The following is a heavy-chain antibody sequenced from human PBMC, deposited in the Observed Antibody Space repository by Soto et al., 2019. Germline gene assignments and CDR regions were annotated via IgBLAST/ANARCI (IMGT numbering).Heavy chain of an antibody. CDR2: ISYDGSNK. J-gene: IGHJ4*02. Sequence: QVQLVESGGGVVQPGRSLRLSCAASGFTFSSYAMHWVRQAPGKGLEWVAVISYDGSNKYYADSVKGRFTISRDNSKNTLYLQMNSLRAEDTAVYYGARAGITGTTGCDYWGQGTLVTVSS. D-gene: IGHD1-7*01. CDR1: GFTFSSYA. V-gene: IGHV3-30-3*01. CDR3: ARAGITGTTGCDY.